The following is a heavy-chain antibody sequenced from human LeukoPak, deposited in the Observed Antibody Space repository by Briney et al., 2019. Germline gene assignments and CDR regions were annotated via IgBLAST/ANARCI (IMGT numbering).Heavy chain of an antibody. CDR1: DDSISDYY. Sequence: SETLSLTCTVSDDSISDYYRGWIRQPPGKGLEWIGYFHNSGTSTYNPSLKSRVTISVDTSKNQVSLKLSSVTAADTAVYYCARGNDYWGQGALVTVSS. CDR3: ARGNDY. V-gene: IGHV4-59*08. J-gene: IGHJ4*02. CDR2: FHNSGTS.